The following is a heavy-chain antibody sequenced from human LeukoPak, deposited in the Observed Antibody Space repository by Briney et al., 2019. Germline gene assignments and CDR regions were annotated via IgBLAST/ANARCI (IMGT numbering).Heavy chain of an antibody. J-gene: IGHJ4*02. V-gene: IGHV3-30*03. CDR3: ARGDSYYLSPDH. D-gene: IGHD3-22*01. Sequence: GGSLRLSCAASGFTFSSYGMHWVRQAPGKGLEWVAVISYDGSNKYYADSVKGRFTISRDNSKNTLYLQMNSLRADDTAVYYCARGDSYYLSPDHWGQGTLVTVSS. CDR1: GFTFSSYG. CDR2: ISYDGSNK.